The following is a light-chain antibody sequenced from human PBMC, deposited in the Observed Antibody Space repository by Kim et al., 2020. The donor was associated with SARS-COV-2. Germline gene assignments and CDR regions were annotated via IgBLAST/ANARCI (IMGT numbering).Light chain of an antibody. J-gene: IGKJ2*03. Sequence: SSSGVDSPTLPGRAGPCISSWLAWYQQKPGNAPTLLIYAASSLQCGVPSRFSGSGSGTHFPLTISSLQPEDFATYYCQQANSFPYSFGQGTKLEI. CDR2: AAS. V-gene: IGKV1-12*01. CDR3: QQANSFPYS. CDR1: PCISSW.